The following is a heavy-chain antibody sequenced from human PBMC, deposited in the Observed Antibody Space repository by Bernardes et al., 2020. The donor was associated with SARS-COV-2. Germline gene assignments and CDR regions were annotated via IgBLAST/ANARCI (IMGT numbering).Heavy chain of an antibody. J-gene: IGHJ4*02. CDR2: VYSGESGA. CDR3: ARAPPEAEAGMGLFDY. Sequence: GASLKISSQTSGYSFTRYWIAWVRPIPGKGLEWLGIVYSGESGARYSPSFQGQVTMLADKSTNTAYLQWSSLKASDSAMYYCARAPPEAEAGMGLFDYWGQGTQVTVSS. D-gene: IGHD6-19*01. V-gene: IGHV5-51*01. CDR1: GYSFTRYW.